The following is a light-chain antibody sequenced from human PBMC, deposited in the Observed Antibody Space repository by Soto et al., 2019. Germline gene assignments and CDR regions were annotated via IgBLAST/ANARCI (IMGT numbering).Light chain of an antibody. CDR1: QNVVNY. V-gene: IGKV3-11*01. CDR2: DTS. CDR3: QQRSLLVT. J-gene: IGKJ4*01. Sequence: EVVLTQSPATLSLSPGERATLSCRASQNVVNYLAWYQQKPGQAPRLLIYDTSNRATGIPARFSGSGSGTGFTLTISSLEPEDFAVYYCQQRSLLVTFGGGTRVESK.